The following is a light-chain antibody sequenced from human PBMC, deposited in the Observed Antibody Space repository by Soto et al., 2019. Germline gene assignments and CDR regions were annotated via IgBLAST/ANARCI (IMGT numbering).Light chain of an antibody. CDR3: MQCTHWPRT. V-gene: IGKV2-30*01. J-gene: IGKJ4*01. CDR1: QSLVDNDGNTY. CDR2: KVS. Sequence: DVVLTQSPLSLPVTLGQPASISCRSSQSLVDNDGNTYLNWCQQRPGQSPRRLIYKVSNRDSGVPDRFSGSGSGTDFTLKISRVEAEDVGVYYCMQCTHWPRTFGGGTKVEIK.